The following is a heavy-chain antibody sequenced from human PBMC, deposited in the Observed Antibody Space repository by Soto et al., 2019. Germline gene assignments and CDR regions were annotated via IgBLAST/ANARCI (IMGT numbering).Heavy chain of an antibody. CDR3: AHAYGGTSWPNDAFDV. D-gene: IGHD2-2*01. V-gene: IGHV2-5*02. Sequence: QITLKESGPTLVKPTQTLTLTCIFSGFSFSADGVGVGWIRQPPGKALEWLALIYWDDDTRYRPSLKSRLTITKDTPKNQVVRTMTNMDPVDTGTYYRAHAYGGTSWPNDAFDVWGQGTVITVSS. CDR1: GFSFSADGVG. CDR2: IYWDDDT. J-gene: IGHJ3*01.